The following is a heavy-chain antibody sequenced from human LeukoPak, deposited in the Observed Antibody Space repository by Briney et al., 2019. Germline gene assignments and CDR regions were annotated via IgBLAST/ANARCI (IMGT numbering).Heavy chain of an antibody. CDR3: ARAAPRAAARYYCYMDV. D-gene: IGHD6-13*01. V-gene: IGHV4-38-2*01. CDR2: IYHSGSI. CDR1: GYSISSGYY. J-gene: IGHJ6*03. Sequence: SETLSLTCAVSGYSISSGYYWGWIRQPPGKGLEWIGSIYHSGSIYYNPSLKSRVTISVDTSKNQFSLKLSSVTAADTAVYYLARAAPRAAARYYCYMDVWGKGTTVTVSS.